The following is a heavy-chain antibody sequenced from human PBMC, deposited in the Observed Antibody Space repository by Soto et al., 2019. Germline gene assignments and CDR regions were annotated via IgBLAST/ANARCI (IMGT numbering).Heavy chain of an antibody. J-gene: IGHJ4*02. Sequence: GASVKVSCKASGYTFTSYAMHWVRQAPGQGLEWMGWISACNGNTNYAQKLQGRVTITRDTSASTAYMELSSLRSEDTAVYYCARDLGGWPDYWGQGTLVTVSS. CDR3: ARDLGGWPDY. CDR1: GYTFTSYA. CDR2: ISACNGNT. D-gene: IGHD2-15*01. V-gene: IGHV1-3*01.